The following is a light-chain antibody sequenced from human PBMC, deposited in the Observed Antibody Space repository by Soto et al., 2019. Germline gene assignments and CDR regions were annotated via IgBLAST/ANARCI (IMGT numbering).Light chain of an antibody. J-gene: IGLJ2*01. CDR1: SSNIGSNT. CDR2: SSN. V-gene: IGLV1-44*01. Sequence: QSVLTQPPSASGTPGQRVTISCSGSSSNIGSNTVNWYQQLPGTAPKLLIYSSNQRPSGVPDRFSGSKSGTSASLAISGLQSEDEADYYCAAWDDSLNGVVFGGWTKLTVL. CDR3: AAWDDSLNGVV.